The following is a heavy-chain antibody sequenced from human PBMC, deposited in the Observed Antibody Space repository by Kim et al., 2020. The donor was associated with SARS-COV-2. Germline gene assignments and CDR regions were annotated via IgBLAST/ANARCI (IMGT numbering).Heavy chain of an antibody. J-gene: IGHJ4*02. Sequence: YTDSVKGRFSVSRDNSKNILYLQMNSLRAEDTAVYYCARINYYDNSGVDYWGQGTLVTVSS. D-gene: IGHD3-22*01. V-gene: IGHV3-30*03. CDR3: ARINYYDNSGVDY.